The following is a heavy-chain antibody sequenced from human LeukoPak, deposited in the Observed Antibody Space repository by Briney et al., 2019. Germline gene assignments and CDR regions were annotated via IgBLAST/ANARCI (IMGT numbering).Heavy chain of an antibody. D-gene: IGHD1-26*01. CDR3: ARDLVGATTDYYYYYMDV. J-gene: IGHJ6*03. Sequence: SETLSLTCTVSGGSISSSSYYWGWIRQPPGKGLEWIGSIYYSGSTYYNPSLKSRVTISVDTSKNQFSLKLSSVTAADTAVYYCARDLVGATTDYYYYYMDVWGKGTTVTVSS. V-gene: IGHV4-39*07. CDR2: IYYSGST. CDR1: GGSISSSSYY.